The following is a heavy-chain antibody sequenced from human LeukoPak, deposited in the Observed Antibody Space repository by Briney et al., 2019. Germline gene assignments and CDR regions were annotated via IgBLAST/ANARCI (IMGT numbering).Heavy chain of an antibody. Sequence: GSLRLSCAASGFTFSDYVMHWVRQAPGKGLEWVAVISIDGNNKYYGDSVKGRFTISRDNSKNTLYLQINSLRPEDTAVYYCAKGSSSGWPYFFDNWGQGTLVTVSS. J-gene: IGHJ4*02. D-gene: IGHD6-19*01. V-gene: IGHV3-30*18. CDR2: ISIDGNNK. CDR1: GFTFSDYV. CDR3: AKGSSSGWPYFFDN.